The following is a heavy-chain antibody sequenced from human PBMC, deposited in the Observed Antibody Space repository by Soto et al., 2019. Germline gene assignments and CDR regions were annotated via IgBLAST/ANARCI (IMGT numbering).Heavy chain of an antibody. V-gene: IGHV1-18*01. D-gene: IGHD3-22*01. CDR2: ISAYNGNT. CDR1: GYTFTSYG. J-gene: IGHJ5*02. CDR3: AREIPGYYDSSGYYVDWFDP. Sequence: ASVKVSCKASGYTFTSYGISWVRQAPGQGLEWMGWISAYNGNTNYAQKLQGRVTMTTDTSTSTAYMELRSLRSDDTAVYYCAREIPGYYDSSGYYVDWFDPWGQGTLVTVSS.